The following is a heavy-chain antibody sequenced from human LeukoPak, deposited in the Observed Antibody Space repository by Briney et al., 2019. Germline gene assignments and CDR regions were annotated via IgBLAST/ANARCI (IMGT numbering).Heavy chain of an antibody. CDR2: FYYSGST. V-gene: IGHV4-39*07. Sequence: PSETLSLTCTVSGGSISSSAYYWGWIRQPPGKGLEWIGSFYYSGSTYYNPSLKSRVTISVDTSKNQFSLKLSSVTAADTAVYYCARGRLHAYYFDYWGQGILVTVSS. CDR1: GGSISSSAYY. J-gene: IGHJ4*02. CDR3: ARGRLHAYYFDY.